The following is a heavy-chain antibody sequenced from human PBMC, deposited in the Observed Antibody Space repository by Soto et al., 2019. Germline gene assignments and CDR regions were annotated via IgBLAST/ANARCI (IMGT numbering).Heavy chain of an antibody. CDR3: VKHLAGDTAY. Sequence: QVQLVESGGGVVQPGRSLRLSCAASGFTFSGSAIFWVRQAPDKGLEWVATISYDGNSKYYGDSVKGRFSISRDNSKNTLYLQINNLRLEDTAVYYCVKHLAGDTAYWGQGTLVTVSS. V-gene: IGHV3-30*18. D-gene: IGHD1-26*01. CDR1: GFTFSGSA. J-gene: IGHJ4*02. CDR2: ISYDGNSK.